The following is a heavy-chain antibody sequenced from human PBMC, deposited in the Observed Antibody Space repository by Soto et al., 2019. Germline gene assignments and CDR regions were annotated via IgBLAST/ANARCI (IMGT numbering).Heavy chain of an antibody. CDR1: GFTFCSYS. V-gene: IGHV3-21*01. J-gene: IGHJ3*02. CDR3: ARVLLWFGEWAFDI. Sequence: GGSMRISCAASGFTFCSYSMNWVRQAPGKGLEWVSSISSSSSYIYYADSVKGRFTISRDNAKNSLYLQMNSLRAEDTAVYYCARVLLWFGEWAFDIWGQGTMVTVSS. CDR2: ISSSSSYI. D-gene: IGHD3-10*01.